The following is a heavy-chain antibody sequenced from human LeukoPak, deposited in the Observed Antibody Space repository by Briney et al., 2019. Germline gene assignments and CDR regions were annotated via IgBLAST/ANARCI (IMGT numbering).Heavy chain of an antibody. CDR2: ISWNSGSI. J-gene: IGHJ4*02. CDR3: AKVAVAGTAFLN. Sequence: KPGGSLRLSCAASGFTFSSYWMSRVRQAPGKGLEWVSGISWNSGSIGYADSVKGRFTISRDNAKNSLYLQMNSLRAEDTALYYCAKVAVAGTAFLNWGQGTLVTVSS. D-gene: IGHD6-19*01. CDR1: GFTFSSYW. V-gene: IGHV3-9*01.